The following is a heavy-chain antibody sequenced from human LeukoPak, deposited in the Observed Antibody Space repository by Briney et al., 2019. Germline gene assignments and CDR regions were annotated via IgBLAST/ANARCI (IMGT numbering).Heavy chain of an antibody. D-gene: IGHD3-10*01. Sequence: GGSLRLSCAASGFTFSSYAMSWVRQAPGKGLEWVSAISGSGGSTYYADSVKGRFTISRDNSKNTLYLQMNSLRAEDTAVYYCAKGLWGVLLWFGELLEGCAFDIWGQGTMVTVSS. CDR3: AKGLWGVLLWFGELLEGCAFDI. CDR1: GFTFSSYA. CDR2: ISGSGGST. J-gene: IGHJ3*02. V-gene: IGHV3-23*01.